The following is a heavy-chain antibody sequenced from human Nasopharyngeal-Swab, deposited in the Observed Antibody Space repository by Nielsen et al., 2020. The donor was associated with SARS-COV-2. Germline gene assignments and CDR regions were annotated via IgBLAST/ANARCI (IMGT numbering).Heavy chain of an antibody. J-gene: IGHJ4*02. CDR1: GGSISSGGYY. Sequence: SETLSLTCTVSGGSISSGGYYWSWIRQHPGKGLEWIGYIYYSGSTYYNPSPKSRVTISVDTSKNQFSLKLSSVTAADTAVYYCARDDRITSGSLFDYWGQGTLVTVSS. CDR3: ARDDRITSGSLFDY. V-gene: IGHV4-31*03. CDR2: IYYSGST. D-gene: IGHD6-19*01.